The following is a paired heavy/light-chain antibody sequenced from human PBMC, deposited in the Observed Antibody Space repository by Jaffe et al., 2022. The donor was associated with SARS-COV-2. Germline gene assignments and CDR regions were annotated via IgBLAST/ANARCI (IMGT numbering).Heavy chain of an antibody. Sequence: QVQLVQSGTEVKKPGASVKVSCRASGYAFNRYGISWVRQAPGQGLEWMGWIGTHNGETHYAQKIQGRVTMTTDTSTSTAYMELRSLTSDDTAVYYCARETWGTVDFWGQGTQVTVSS. D-gene: IGHD7-27*01. CDR3: ARETWGTVDF. V-gene: IGHV1-18*01. J-gene: IGHJ4*02. CDR1: GYAFNRYG. CDR2: IGTHNGET.
Light chain of an antibody. CDR3: MQAKNWPWT. CDR2: KVS. CDR1: QNLVYTDGNTY. Sequence: DVVMTQSPVSLPVTLGQPASISCRSSQNLVYTDGNTYLNWFQQRPGQSPRRLIYKVSNRDSGVPDRFSGSGSGTDFTLKISRVEAEDVGVYYCMQAKNWPWTFGQGTKVEIK. V-gene: IGKV2-30*01. J-gene: IGKJ1*01.